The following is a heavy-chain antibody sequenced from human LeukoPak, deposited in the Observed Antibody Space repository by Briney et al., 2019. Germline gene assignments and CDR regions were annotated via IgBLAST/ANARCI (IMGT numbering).Heavy chain of an antibody. D-gene: IGHD2/OR15-2a*01. J-gene: IGHJ4*02. CDR2: IYYSGST. CDR1: GGSISSGGYY. CDR3: ARHKRDSTYYFDY. V-gene: IGHV4-31*03. Sequence: PSQTLSLTCTVSGGSISSGGYYWSWIRQHPGKGLEWIGYIYYSGSTYYNPSLKSRVTISVDTSKNQFSLKLNSVTAADTAVYYCARHKRDSTYYFDYWGQGTLVTVSS.